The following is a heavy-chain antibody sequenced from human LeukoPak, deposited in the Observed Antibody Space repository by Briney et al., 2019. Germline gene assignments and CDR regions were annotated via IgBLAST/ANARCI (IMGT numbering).Heavy chain of an antibody. V-gene: IGHV3-21*01. J-gene: IGHJ4*02. Sequence: GGSLRLSCAASGFTFGSYSMNWVRQAPGKGLEWVSSISSSSSYIYYADSVKGRFTISRDNAKNSLYLQMNSLRAEDTAVYYCARSPQLDIVVVVAAIDYWGQGTLVTVSS. CDR3: ARSPQLDIVVVVAAIDY. CDR1: GFTFGSYS. CDR2: ISSSSSYI. D-gene: IGHD2-15*01.